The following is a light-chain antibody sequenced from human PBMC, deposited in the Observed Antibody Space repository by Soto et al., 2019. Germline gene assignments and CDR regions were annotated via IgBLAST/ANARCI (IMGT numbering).Light chain of an antibody. CDR3: QQYNNWPPYT. V-gene: IGKV3-15*01. CDR2: DAS. J-gene: IGKJ2*01. CDR1: QSVSSN. Sequence: EIVMTQSPATLSVSPGERATLSCRASQSVSSNLAWYQQKPGQAPRLLIYDASTRATGIPARFSGSGSGTEFTLTISSLQSEDFALYYCQQYNNWPPYTVGQGTNLEIK.